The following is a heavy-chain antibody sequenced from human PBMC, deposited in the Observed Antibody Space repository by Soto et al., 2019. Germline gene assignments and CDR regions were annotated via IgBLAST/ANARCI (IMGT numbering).Heavy chain of an antibody. CDR2: VYPDDSDT. Sequence: PGESLKISCKGSGYSFTSYWIGWVRQMPGKGLEWMGIVYPDDSDTRYSPSFQGQVTISADKSISTAHLQWSSLEASDTAMYYCARPTYCSSTHCSPFDYWGQGTLVTVSS. J-gene: IGHJ4*02. CDR3: ARPTYCSSTHCSPFDY. CDR1: GYSFTSYW. V-gene: IGHV5-51*01. D-gene: IGHD2-2*01.